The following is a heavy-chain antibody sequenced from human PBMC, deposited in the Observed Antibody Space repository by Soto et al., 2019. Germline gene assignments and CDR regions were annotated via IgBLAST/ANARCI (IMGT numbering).Heavy chain of an antibody. V-gene: IGHV1-18*01. Sequence: ASVKLSCKASGYAFTSYGISWVRHAPRQGLEWMGWISAYNGNTNYAQKRQGRVTMTTDTSTSTAYMELRSLRSDDTAVYYCAREADDYSDYSYLSRWGQGTLVTVSS. J-gene: IGHJ4*02. D-gene: IGHD4-17*01. CDR2: ISAYNGNT. CDR3: AREADDYSDYSYLSR. CDR1: GYAFTSYG.